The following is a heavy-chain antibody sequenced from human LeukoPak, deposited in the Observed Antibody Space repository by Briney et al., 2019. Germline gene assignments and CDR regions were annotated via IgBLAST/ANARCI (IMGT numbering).Heavy chain of an antibody. V-gene: IGHV3-23*01. Sequence: GGSLRLSCAASGFTFSSYGMNWVRQAPGKGLEWVSGISGSGGSTYYADSEKGRFTISRDNSKNTLYLQMNSLRGEDTAVYYCARVSSGWYSRFDDYWGQGTLVTVSS. J-gene: IGHJ4*02. D-gene: IGHD6-19*01. CDR3: ARVSSGWYSRFDDY. CDR1: GFTFSSYG. CDR2: ISGSGGST.